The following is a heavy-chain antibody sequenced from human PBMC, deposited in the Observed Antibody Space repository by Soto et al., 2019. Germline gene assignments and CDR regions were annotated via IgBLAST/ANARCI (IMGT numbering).Heavy chain of an antibody. CDR2: MNPNSGNT. V-gene: IGHV1-8*01. Sequence: ASVKVSCKASGYTFTSYDIIWVRQATGQGLEWMGWMNPNSGNTDYAKKLQGRVTMTRKTSISTAYMELSSLRSEDTAVYYCARGRARFVWLLSRRDNRKYVMDVWAEGTKVTVSS. CDR1: GYTFTSYD. J-gene: IGHJ6*04. D-gene: IGHD3-9*01. CDR3: ARGRARFVWLLSRRDNRKYVMDV.